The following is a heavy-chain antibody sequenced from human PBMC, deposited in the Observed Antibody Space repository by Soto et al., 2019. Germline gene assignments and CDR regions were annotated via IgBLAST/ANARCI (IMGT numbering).Heavy chain of an antibody. CDR2: ISCDGSNK. CDR1: GFTFSSYG. CDR3: AQPAATTGWFDP. V-gene: IGHV3-30*03. J-gene: IGHJ5*02. D-gene: IGHD1-26*01. Sequence: QVQLVESGGGVVQPGRSLRLSCAASGFTFSSYGMHWVRQAPGKGLEWVAVISCDGSNKYYADSVKGRFTISRDNSKNTLYLPMNGLRAGDTAVYYCAQPAATTGWFDPWGQGTRVRVS.